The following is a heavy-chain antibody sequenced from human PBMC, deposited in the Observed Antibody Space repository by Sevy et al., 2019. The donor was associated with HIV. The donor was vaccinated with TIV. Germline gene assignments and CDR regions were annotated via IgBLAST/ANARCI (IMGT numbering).Heavy chain of an antibody. V-gene: IGHV3-23*01. J-gene: IGHJ4*02. CDR1: GFIFSSYA. CDR2: ISGSGNST. Sequence: GGSLRLSCAASGFIFSSYAMSWVRQAPGKGLEWVSGISGSGNSTYYADSVKGRFTISRDNSKNTLYLQMNSLRAEDAAVYYCAQNSRAALTTGLYYRGQGTLVTVSS. D-gene: IGHD4-17*01. CDR3: AQNSRAALTTGLYY.